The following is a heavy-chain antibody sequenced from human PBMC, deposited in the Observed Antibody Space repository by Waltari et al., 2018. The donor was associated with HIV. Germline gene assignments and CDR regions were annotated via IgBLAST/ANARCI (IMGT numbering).Heavy chain of an antibody. J-gene: IGHJ4*02. D-gene: IGHD1-26*01. CDR3: AKGTVGATPYFDY. CDR2: ISWDGGST. Sequence: EVQLVESGGVVVQPGGSLRLSCGASGFTFVDYTMPWVGKAPGKGLEWVSLISWDGGSTYYADSVKGRFTISRDNSKNSLYLQMNSLRTEDTALYYCAKGTVGATPYFDYWGQGTLVTVSS. CDR1: GFTFVDYT. V-gene: IGHV3-43*01.